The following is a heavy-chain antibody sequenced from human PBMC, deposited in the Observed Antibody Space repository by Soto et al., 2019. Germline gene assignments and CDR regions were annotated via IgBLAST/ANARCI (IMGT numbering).Heavy chain of an antibody. CDR3: AKLKGGLGRFYGMDA. CDR2: ISSGGGST. V-gene: IGHV3-23*04. J-gene: IGHJ6*02. CDR1: GLSFRNYA. D-gene: IGHD3-3*01. Sequence: DELLVGSGGGSLQPGGSLRLSCAASGLSFRNYAMTWVRQSPGKVLEWVSLISSGGGSTNYADSVKGRFTISRDNSQNMLYLQMTGLRGEDTALYYCAKLKGGLGRFYGMDAWDQGTMVIVSS.